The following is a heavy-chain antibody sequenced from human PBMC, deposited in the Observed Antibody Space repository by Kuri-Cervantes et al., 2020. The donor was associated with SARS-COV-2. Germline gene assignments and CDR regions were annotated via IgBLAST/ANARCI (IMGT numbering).Heavy chain of an antibody. J-gene: IGHJ1*01. V-gene: IGHV7-4-1*02. CDR1: GYTFTSYA. CDR2: INTNTGNP. CDR3: ARGLKSYYDSSGTKSLQH. D-gene: IGHD3-22*01. Sequence: ASVKVSCKASGYTFTSYAMNWVRQAPGQGLEWMGLINTNTGNPTYAQGFTGRFVFSLDTFVSTAYLQISSLKAEDTAVYYCARGLKSYYDSSGTKSLQHWGQGTLVTVSS.